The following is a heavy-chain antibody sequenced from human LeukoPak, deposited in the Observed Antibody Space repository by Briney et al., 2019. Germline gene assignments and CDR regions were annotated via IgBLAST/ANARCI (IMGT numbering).Heavy chain of an antibody. D-gene: IGHD3-3*01. Sequence: GGSLRLSCAASGFTFNTHGMYWVRQAPGKGLEWVAAIWFDGSVKHYSDAVKGRFTISRDNSLNTLYLQMNSLRVEDTAMYYCPKATAVQFLAPAFWGHGTLVTVSS. J-gene: IGHJ4*01. CDR3: PKATAVQFLAPAF. CDR2: IWFDGSVK. CDR1: GFTFNTHG. V-gene: IGHV3-33*06.